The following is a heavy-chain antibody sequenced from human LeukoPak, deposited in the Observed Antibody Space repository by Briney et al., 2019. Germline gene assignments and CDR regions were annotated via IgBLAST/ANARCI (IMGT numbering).Heavy chain of an antibody. V-gene: IGHV4-61*02. CDR2: IYTSGST. Sequence: SETLSLTCTVSGGSISSGSYYWSWLRQPAGKGLEWIGRIYTSGSTNYNPSLKSRLTISVDTSKNQFSLKLSSVTAADTAVYYCARDYGGGGGFDYWGQGTLVTVSS. D-gene: IGHD4-23*01. CDR1: GGSISSGSYY. CDR3: ARDYGGGGGFDY. J-gene: IGHJ4*02.